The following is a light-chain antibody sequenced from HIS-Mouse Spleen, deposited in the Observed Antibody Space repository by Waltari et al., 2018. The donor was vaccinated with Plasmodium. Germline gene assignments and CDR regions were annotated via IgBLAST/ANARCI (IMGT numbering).Light chain of an antibody. Sequence: QSALTPPPSASGSPGQSVTISCTGTSSSVGGYNYVSWYQQHQGKAPKLMIYEVSKRPSGVPDRFSGSKSGNTASLTVSGLQAEDEADYYCSSYAGSNNLVFGGGTKLTVL. CDR1: SSSVGGYNY. V-gene: IGLV2-8*01. CDR2: EVS. J-gene: IGLJ2*01. CDR3: SSYAGSNNLV.